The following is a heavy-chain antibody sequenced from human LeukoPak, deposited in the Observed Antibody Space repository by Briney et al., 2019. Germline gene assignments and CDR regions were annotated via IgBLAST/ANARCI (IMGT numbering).Heavy chain of an antibody. CDR3: AKARGVWATLVRLDY. J-gene: IGHJ4*02. D-gene: IGHD3-16*01. CDR1: GFTFSSYW. V-gene: IGHV3-74*01. CDR2: IKSDGSNI. Sequence: GGSLRLSCAASGFTFSSYWMHWVRQPPGKGLVWVSRIKSDGSNIVYADSVKGRFTISRDNAKNTLYLQMNSLRAEDTAVYYCAKARGVWATLVRLDYWGQGTLVTVSS.